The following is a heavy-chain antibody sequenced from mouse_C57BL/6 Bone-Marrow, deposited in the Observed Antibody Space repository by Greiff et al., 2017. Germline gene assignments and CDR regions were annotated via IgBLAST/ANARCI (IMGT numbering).Heavy chain of an antibody. CDR1: GFTFSSYA. J-gene: IGHJ2*01. CDR3: ARETPRDFDY. Sequence: EVMLVESGGGLVKPGGSLKLSCAASGFTFSSYAMSWVRQTPEKRLEWVATISDGGSYTYYPDNVKGRFTIARDNAKNNLYLQRSHLKSEDTAMYYCARETPRDFDYWGQGTTLTVSS. D-gene: IGHD6-1*01. CDR2: ISDGGSYT. V-gene: IGHV5-4*01.